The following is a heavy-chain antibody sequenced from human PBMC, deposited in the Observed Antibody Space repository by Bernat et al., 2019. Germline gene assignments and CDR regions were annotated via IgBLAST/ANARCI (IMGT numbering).Heavy chain of an antibody. J-gene: IGHJ4*02. CDR3: ATGEGERVTLYYFDY. D-gene: IGHD3-10*01. CDR1: GYTLTELS. V-gene: IGHV1-24*01. CDR2: FDPEDGET. Sequence: QVQLVQSGAEVKKPGASVKVSCKVSGYTLTELSMHWVRQAPGKGLEWMGGFDPEDGETIYAQKFQGSVPMPEDTSTDTAYMGLRGLGSEDMAVNDRATGEGERVTLYYFDYWGQGTLVTVSS.